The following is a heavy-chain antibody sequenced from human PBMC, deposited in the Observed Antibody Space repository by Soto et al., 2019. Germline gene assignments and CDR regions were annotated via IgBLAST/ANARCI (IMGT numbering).Heavy chain of an antibody. V-gene: IGHV3-23*01. CDR2: ISGSGGST. J-gene: IGHJ4*02. D-gene: IGHD3-3*01. CDR1: GFTFSSYA. CDR3: AKDNDFWSGYYTGIPYYFDY. Sequence: GGSLRLSCAASGFTFSSYAMSWVRQAPGKGLEWVSAISGSGGSTYYADSVKGRFTISRDNSKNTLYLQMNSLRAEDTAVYYCAKDNDFWSGYYTGIPYYFDYWGQGTLVTVSS.